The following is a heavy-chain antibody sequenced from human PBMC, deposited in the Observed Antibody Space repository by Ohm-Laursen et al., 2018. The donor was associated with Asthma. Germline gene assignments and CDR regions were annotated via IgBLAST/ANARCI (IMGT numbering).Heavy chain of an antibody. CDR3: ASDTHWNSDSPGSGY. V-gene: IGHV3-21*01. D-gene: IGHD3-10*01. J-gene: IGHJ4*02. Sequence: GSLRLSCSASGYTFSRYSIHWVRQIPGKGLEWVASISTASSFIYYADSVRGRFTTSRDNARNSVYLQMDSLGAEDTAVYFCASDTHWNSDSPGSGYWGQGTLVTVSS. CDR2: ISTASSFI. CDR1: GYTFSRYS.